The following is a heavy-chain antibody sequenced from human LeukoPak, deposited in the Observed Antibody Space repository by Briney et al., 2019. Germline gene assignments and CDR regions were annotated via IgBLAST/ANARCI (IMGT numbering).Heavy chain of an antibody. CDR1: GFTLSSYA. D-gene: IGHD6-6*01. CDR2: ISGSGGST. CDR3: GAARPSEWFDP. V-gene: IGHV3-23*01. Sequence: GGSLRLSCAASGFTLSSYAMSWVRQAPGKGLEWVSAISGSGGSTYYADSVKGRFTISRDNSKNTLYLQMNSLRAEDTAVYYCGAARPSEWFDPWGQGTLVTVSS. J-gene: IGHJ5*02.